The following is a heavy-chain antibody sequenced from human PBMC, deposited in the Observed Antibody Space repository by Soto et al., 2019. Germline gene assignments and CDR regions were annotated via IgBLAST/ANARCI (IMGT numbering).Heavy chain of an antibody. CDR3: ARDRRDFYGDYEVDYYYYGMDV. J-gene: IGHJ6*02. D-gene: IGHD4-17*01. CDR1: GGSISSSSYY. Sequence: PSETLSLTCTVSGGSISSSSYYWGWIRQPPGKGLEWIGSIYYSGSTYYNPSVKSRVTISGDTSKNPFSLKMSSVSAADTAVYYCARDRRDFYGDYEVDYYYYGMDVWGQGTTVTVSS. CDR2: IYYSGST. V-gene: IGHV4-39*07.